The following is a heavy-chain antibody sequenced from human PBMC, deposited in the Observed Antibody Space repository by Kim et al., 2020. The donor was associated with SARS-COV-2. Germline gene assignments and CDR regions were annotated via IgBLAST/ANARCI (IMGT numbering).Heavy chain of an antibody. J-gene: IGHJ1*01. CDR1: GFTFSSYS. V-gene: IGHV3-21*01. Sequence: GGSLRLSCAASGFTFSSYSMNWVRQAPGKGLEWVSSISSSSSYIYYADSVKGRFTISRDNAKNSLYLQMNSLRAEDTAVYYCASDHTYYYDSSGYYTAEYFQHWGQGTLVTVSS. CDR3: ASDHTYYYDSSGYYTAEYFQH. D-gene: IGHD3-22*01. CDR2: ISSSSSYI.